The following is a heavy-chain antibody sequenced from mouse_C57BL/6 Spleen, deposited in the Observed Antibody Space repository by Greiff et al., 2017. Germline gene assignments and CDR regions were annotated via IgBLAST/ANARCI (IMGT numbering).Heavy chain of an antibody. CDR2: INPNNGGT. V-gene: IGHV1-26*01. D-gene: IGHD2-3*01. CDR3: AIYDGYYPFAY. CDR1: GYTFTDYY. Sequence: VQLQQSGPELVKPGASVKISCKASGYTFTDYYMNWVKQSHGKSLEWIGDINPNNGGTSYNQKFKGKATLTVDKSSSTAYMELRSLTSEDSAVYYCAIYDGYYPFAYWGQGTLVTVSA. J-gene: IGHJ3*01.